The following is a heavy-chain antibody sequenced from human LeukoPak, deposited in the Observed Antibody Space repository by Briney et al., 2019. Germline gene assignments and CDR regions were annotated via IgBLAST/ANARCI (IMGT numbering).Heavy chain of an antibody. CDR1: GGSLSGYY. CDR3: ARMGYSSSSSDY. D-gene: IGHD6-6*01. CDR2: INHSGST. Sequence: SETLSLTCAVYGGSLSGYYWSWIRQPPGKGLEWIGEINHSGSTNYNPSLKSRVTISVDTSKNQFSLKLSSVTAADTAVYYCARMGYSSSSSDYWGQGTLVTVSS. J-gene: IGHJ4*02. V-gene: IGHV4-34*01.